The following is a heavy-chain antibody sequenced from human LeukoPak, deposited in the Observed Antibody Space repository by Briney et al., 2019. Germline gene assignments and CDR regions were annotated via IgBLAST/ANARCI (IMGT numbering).Heavy chain of an antibody. Sequence: GGSLRLSCAASGFTFSTYAMNWVRQAPGKGLEWVSGISGGGGSTYYADSVKGRFTISRDNSKNTLYLQMDSLRAEDTALYYCAKGSGINHYHWIDPWGQGTLVTVSS. J-gene: IGHJ5*02. D-gene: IGHD1-14*01. V-gene: IGHV3-23*01. CDR2: ISGGGGST. CDR3: AKGSGINHYHWIDP. CDR1: GFTFSTYA.